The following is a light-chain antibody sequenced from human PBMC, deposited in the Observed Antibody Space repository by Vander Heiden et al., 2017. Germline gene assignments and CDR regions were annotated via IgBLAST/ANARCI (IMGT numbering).Light chain of an antibody. CDR2: DDS. V-gene: IGLV3-21*02. CDR1: TGGES. Sequence: SYVLTQPPSVSVAPGQTARITCGGNTGGESVHWYQQKPGQAPVLVVYDDSDRSSGIPERFAGSNSENTATLTISGVEAGDEADYYCQIWDSSSDHPVFGGGTKLTVL. CDR3: QIWDSSSDHPV. J-gene: IGLJ3*02.